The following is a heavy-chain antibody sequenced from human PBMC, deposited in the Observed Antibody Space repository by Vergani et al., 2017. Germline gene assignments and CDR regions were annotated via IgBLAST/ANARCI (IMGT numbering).Heavy chain of an antibody. V-gene: IGHV4-4*02. D-gene: IGHD2-2*02. CDR2: ICHTGDT. J-gene: IGHJ4*02. CDR3: ATIGYRRWGYYFDY. CDR1: GDSISSNNC. Sequence: QVQLQQWGAGVVKPSGTLSLTCAVSGDSISSNNCWTWVRQPPGKGLEWIGEICHTGDTKYSPSLKSRVTVSVDESRNLFSLRLNSVTAADTAVYYCATIGYRRWGYYFDYWGQGILVTVSS.